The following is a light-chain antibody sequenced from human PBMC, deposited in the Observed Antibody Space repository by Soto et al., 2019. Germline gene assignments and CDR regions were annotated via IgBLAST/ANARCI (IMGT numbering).Light chain of an antibody. Sequence: DIVMTQSPLSLPVTPGEPACVSCRSSQSLLHSNGYNYLDWYLQKPGQSPQLLIYLGSNRSSGVPDRFSGSGSGTDFTLKISRVEAEDVGVYYCMQALQTPLTFGGGTKVDI. CDR2: LGS. CDR1: QSLLHSNGYNY. V-gene: IGKV2-28*01. J-gene: IGKJ4*01. CDR3: MQALQTPLT.